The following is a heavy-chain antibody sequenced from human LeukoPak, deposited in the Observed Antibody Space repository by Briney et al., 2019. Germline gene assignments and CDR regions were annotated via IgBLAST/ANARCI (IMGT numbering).Heavy chain of an antibody. D-gene: IGHD2-15*01. Sequence: GGSLRLSXAASGFTFSSYWMSWVRQAPGKGVEWVANIKQDGSEKYYVDSVKGRFTISRYNAKNSLYLQMNSLRAEDTAVYYCAREMVGAFDIWGQGTMVTVSS. J-gene: IGHJ3*02. CDR1: GFTFSSYW. CDR3: AREMVGAFDI. V-gene: IGHV3-7*01. CDR2: IKQDGSEK.